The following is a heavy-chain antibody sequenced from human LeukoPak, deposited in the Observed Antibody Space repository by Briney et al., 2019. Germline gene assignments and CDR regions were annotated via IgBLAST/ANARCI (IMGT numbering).Heavy chain of an antibody. D-gene: IGHD6-13*01. Sequence: PSETLSLTCTVSGGSISSSSYYWGWIRQPPGKGLEWIGSIYYSGSTYYNPSLKSRVTISVDTSKNQFSLKLSSVTAADTAAYYCARERYSSSLNWFDPWGQGTLVTVSS. CDR1: GGSISSSSYY. V-gene: IGHV4-39*07. CDR3: ARERYSSSLNWFDP. CDR2: IYYSGST. J-gene: IGHJ5*02.